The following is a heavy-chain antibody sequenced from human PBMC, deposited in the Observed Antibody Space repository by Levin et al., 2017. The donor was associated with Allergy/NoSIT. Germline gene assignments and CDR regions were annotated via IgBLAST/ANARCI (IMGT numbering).Heavy chain of an antibody. CDR2: ISSSSSTI. CDR3: ARARGESGSQAIDY. CDR1: GFTFSSYS. D-gene: IGHD1-26*01. V-gene: IGHV3-48*01. Sequence: GGSLRLSCAASGFTFSSYSMNWVRQAPGKGLEWVSYISSSSSTIYYADSVKGRFTISRDNAKNSLYLQMNSLRAEDTAVYYCARARGESGSQAIDYWGQGTLVTVSS. J-gene: IGHJ4*02.